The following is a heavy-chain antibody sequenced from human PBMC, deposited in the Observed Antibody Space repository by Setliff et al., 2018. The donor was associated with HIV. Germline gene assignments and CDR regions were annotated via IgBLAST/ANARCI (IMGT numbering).Heavy chain of an antibody. CDR3: ARGTYYYDSRGYLAAVHFDY. CDR2: ISAYNGNT. J-gene: IGHJ4*02. CDR1: GYTFTSYG. D-gene: IGHD3-22*01. V-gene: IGHV1-18*01. Sequence: ASVKVSCKASGYTFTSYGISWVRQAPGQGLEWMGWISAYNGNTNYAQKLQGRVTMTTETSTSTAYMELRSLRSDDTVVYYCARGTYYYDSRGYLAAVHFDYWGQGTLVTVSS.